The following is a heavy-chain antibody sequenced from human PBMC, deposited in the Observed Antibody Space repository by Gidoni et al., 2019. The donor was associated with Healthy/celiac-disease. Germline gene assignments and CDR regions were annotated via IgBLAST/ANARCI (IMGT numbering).Heavy chain of an antibody. CDR2: ISWNSGSI. CDR1: GFTFDDYA. CDR3: AKAAVGLGMHYGMDV. Sequence: EAQLVESGGGLVQPGRSLRLSCAASGFTFDDYAMHWVRQAPGKGLEWVSGISWNSGSIGYADSVKGRFTISRDNAKNSLYLQMNSLRAEDTALYYCAKAAVGLGMHYGMDVWGQGTTVTVSS. V-gene: IGHV3-9*01. J-gene: IGHJ6*02. D-gene: IGHD7-27*01.